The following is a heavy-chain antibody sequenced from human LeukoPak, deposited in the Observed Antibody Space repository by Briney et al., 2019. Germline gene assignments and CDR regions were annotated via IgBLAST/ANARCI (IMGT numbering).Heavy chain of an antibody. CDR3: AKDWRGYYYGSGSYLPFDY. J-gene: IGHJ4*02. CDR1: GFTFISYG. D-gene: IGHD3-10*01. Sequence: PGGSLRLSCAASGFTFISYGMYWVRQAPGKGLESVAFIRYDGSNKYYADSVKGRFTVSRDNSKNTLYLQMNSLRAEDTAVYYCAKDWRGYYYGSGSYLPFDYWGQGTLVTVSS. V-gene: IGHV3-30*02. CDR2: IRYDGSNK.